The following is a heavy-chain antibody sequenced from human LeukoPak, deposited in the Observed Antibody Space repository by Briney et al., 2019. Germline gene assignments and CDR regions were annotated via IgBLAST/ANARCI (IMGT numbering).Heavy chain of an antibody. CDR3: ARLYYYDSSGYLDFDL. CDR2: INPSGGST. CDR1: GCTFTSYY. V-gene: IGHV1-46*01. J-gene: IGHJ2*01. Sequence: ASVKVSCKASGCTFTSYYMHWVRQAPGQGLEWMGIINPSGGSTSYAQKFQGRVTMTRDTSTSTVYMELSSLRSEDTAVYYCARLYYYDSSGYLDFDLWGRGTLVTVSS. D-gene: IGHD3-22*01.